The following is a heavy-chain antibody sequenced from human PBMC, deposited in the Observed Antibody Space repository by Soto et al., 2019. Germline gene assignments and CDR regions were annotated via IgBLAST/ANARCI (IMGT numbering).Heavy chain of an antibody. CDR1: GFTFSNYG. J-gene: IGHJ4*02. CDR2: ISYDGSNK. V-gene: IGHV3-30*03. Sequence: QVQLVESGGGVVQPGGSLRLSCAASGFTFSNYGMHWVRQAPGKGLEWVAVISYDGSNKYYADSVKGRFTISRDNSKXXXXXXXXXXXXXXXXXXYCARDWVWFGAHPIDYWGQGTLVTVSS. CDR3: ARDWVWFGAHPIDY. D-gene: IGHD3-10*01.